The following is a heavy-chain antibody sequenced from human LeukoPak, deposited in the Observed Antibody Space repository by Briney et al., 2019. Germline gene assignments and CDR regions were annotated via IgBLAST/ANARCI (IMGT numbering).Heavy chain of an antibody. CDR2: VYTSGNTNS. CDR1: GGSISSYY. J-gene: IGHJ3*02. D-gene: IGHD3-22*01. V-gene: IGHV4-4*07. Sequence: SETLSLTCTVSGGSISSYYWSWIRQPAGKGLEWIGHVYTSGNTNSNYNPSLKSRVTMSVDTSKNQFSLKLNSVTAADTAVYFCARGRVYYDSTGYLIWGLGTMVIVSS. CDR3: ARGRVYYDSTGYLI.